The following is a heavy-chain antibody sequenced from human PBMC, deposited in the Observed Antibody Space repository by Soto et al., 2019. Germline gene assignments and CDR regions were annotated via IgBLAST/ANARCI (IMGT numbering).Heavy chain of an antibody. D-gene: IGHD6-13*01. CDR1: GFTFNNYG. CDR2: ISNDGSDK. V-gene: IGHV3-30*18. Sequence: QVQLVESGGGVVQPGTSLRLSCAASGFTFNNYGMHWVRQAPGTGLEWVAAISNDGSDKYYANSVKVRLTISRDNSKNTLYLQMNILRAEDTAVYYCAQDQAIAASHGIDWGQGTMVTVSS. J-gene: IGHJ3*01. CDR3: AQDQAIAASHGID.